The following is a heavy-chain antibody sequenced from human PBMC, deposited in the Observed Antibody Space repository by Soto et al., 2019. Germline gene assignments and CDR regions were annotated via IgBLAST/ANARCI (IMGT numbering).Heavy chain of an antibody. Sequence: QVQLVQSGAEVRKPGSSVRVSCKASGGSFNRHTISWVRQAPGQGLEWMGGIIPIFGTANHAQKFQGRVTIIADESTSTVYMELSSLRSDDTAIYYCARDRVTSFDRDDLDVWGRGTRVTV. CDR2: IIPIFGTA. CDR1: GGSFNRHT. J-gene: IGHJ6*02. CDR3: ARDRVTSFDRDDLDV. V-gene: IGHV1-69*01. D-gene: IGHD2-2*01.